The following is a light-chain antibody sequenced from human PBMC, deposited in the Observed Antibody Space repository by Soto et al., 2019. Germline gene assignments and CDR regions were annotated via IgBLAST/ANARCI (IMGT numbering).Light chain of an antibody. V-gene: IGKV1-5*01. Sequence: DIQMTQTPSSLSASVGDRVTITCRASQSISRWLAWYQHKPGKAPKLLIYDASSLQTGVPSRFSGSGSGTEFTLTINSLQTDDLATYYCQQYNTYWTFGQGTKVDIK. CDR3: QQYNTYWT. J-gene: IGKJ1*01. CDR1: QSISRW. CDR2: DAS.